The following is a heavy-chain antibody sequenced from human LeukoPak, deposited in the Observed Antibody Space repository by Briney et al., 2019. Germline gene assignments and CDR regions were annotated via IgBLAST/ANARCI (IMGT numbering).Heavy chain of an antibody. D-gene: IGHD3-22*01. CDR1: GFTFSSYS. Sequence: GGSLRLSCAASGFTFSSYSMNWVRQAPGKGLEWVSSISSSSSYIYYADSVKGRFTISGGNAKNSLYLQMNSLRAEDTAVYYCARVGYYDSSGYYWGQGTLVTVSS. CDR2: ISSSSSYI. J-gene: IGHJ4*02. CDR3: ARVGYYDSSGYY. V-gene: IGHV3-21*01.